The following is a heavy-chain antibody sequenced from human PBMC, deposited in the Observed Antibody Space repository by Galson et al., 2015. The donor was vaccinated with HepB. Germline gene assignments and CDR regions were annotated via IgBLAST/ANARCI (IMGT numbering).Heavy chain of an antibody. CDR2: IRYDGSNK. V-gene: IGHV3-30*02. CDR3: ANSDQPSDIENYYHYYGRDV. Sequence: SLRLSCAASGFTFSSYGMHWVRQAPGKGLEWVAFIRYDGSNKYYADSVKGRFTISRDNSKNTLYLQMNSLRAEDTAVYYCANSDQPSDIENYYHYYGRDVCGQVTTVTVSS. J-gene: IGHJ6*02. D-gene: IGHD2-15*01. CDR1: GFTFSSYG.